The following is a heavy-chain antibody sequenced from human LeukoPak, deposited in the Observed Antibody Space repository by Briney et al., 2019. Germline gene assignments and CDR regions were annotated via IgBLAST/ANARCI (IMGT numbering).Heavy chain of an antibody. CDR3: AKDSCRSTSCRGYFDY. CDR2: ISGSGGST. CDR1: GFTFSSYA. J-gene: IGHJ4*02. D-gene: IGHD2-2*01. V-gene: IGHV3-23*01. Sequence: GGSLRLSCAASGFTFSSYAMSSVRQAPGKGLEWVSAISGSGGSTYYADSVKGRFTISRDNSKNTLYLQMNSLRAEDTAVYYCAKDSCRSTSCRGYFDYWGQGTLVTVSS.